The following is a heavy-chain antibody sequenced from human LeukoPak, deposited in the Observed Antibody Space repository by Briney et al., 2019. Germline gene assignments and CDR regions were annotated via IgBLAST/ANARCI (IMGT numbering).Heavy chain of an antibody. D-gene: IGHD6-13*01. J-gene: IGHJ6*03. Sequence: GGSLRLSCAASGFTFSTYWMSWVRQAPGKGLEWVANIKQDGSEKYYVDSVKGRFTISRDNAKKSLYLQMNSLRAEDTAVYYCAKEPHSSSWYSNYYYYYYMDVWGKGTTVTVSS. CDR3: AKEPHSSSWYSNYYYYYYMDV. CDR1: GFTFSTYW. V-gene: IGHV3-7*01. CDR2: IKQDGSEK.